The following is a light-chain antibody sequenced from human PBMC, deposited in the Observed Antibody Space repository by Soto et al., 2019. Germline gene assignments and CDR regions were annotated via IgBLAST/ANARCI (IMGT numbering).Light chain of an antibody. Sequence: QAVVTQEASLTVSAGWTVTLTCGSSTGAVTSGHYPYWFQQKPGQAPRTLIYDTSNKHSWTPARFSGSLLGGKAALTLSGAQPEDEAEYYCLLSYSGARPWVFGGGTKVTV. CDR1: TGAVTSGHY. V-gene: IGLV7-46*01. CDR2: DTS. CDR3: LLSYSGARPWV. J-gene: IGLJ3*02.